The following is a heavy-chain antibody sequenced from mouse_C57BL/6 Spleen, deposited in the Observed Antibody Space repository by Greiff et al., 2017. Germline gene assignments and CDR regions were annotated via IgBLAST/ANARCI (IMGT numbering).Heavy chain of an antibody. CDR3: ARLYYCDSSSSYLDD. Sequence: QVQLQQSGAELVKPGASVKISCKASGYTFTDYYINWVKQRPGQGLEWIGKIGPGSGSTYYHETFKGKATLTADKSSSTAYMQLSSLTSADSAVYFCARLYYCDSSSSYLDDWGQGTTLTVSS. D-gene: IGHD1-1*01. J-gene: IGHJ2*01. CDR2: IGPGSGST. CDR1: GYTFTDYY. V-gene: IGHV1-77*01.